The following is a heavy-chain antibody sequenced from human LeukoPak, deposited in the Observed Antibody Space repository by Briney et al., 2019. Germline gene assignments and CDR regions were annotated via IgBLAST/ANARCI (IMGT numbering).Heavy chain of an antibody. CDR2: INPNSGGT. J-gene: IGHJ4*02. D-gene: IGHD1-26*01. V-gene: IGHV1-2*02. Sequence: ASVKVPCKASGYTFTGYYMHWVRQAPGQGLEWMGCINPNSGGTNYAQKFQGRVTMTRDTSISTAYMELSRLRSDDTAVYYCARTSGRLKYFDYWGQGTLVTVSS. CDR3: ARTSGRLKYFDY. CDR1: GYTFTGYY.